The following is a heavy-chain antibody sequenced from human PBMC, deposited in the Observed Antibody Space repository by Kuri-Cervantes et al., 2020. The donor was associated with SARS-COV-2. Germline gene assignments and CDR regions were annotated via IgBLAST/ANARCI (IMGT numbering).Heavy chain of an antibody. CDR1: GFNFSTTD. Sequence: ESLKISCVASGFNFSTTDMHWVRQAPGKGLEWVGEITESGSTNYNPSLKGRVSMSVDTSKKQFSLKLTSVTAADTAIYYCARGRYDVTMIVVVVTAASSYFDLWGRGTLVTVSS. V-gene: IGHV4-34*01. CDR3: ARGRYDVTMIVVVVTAASSYFDL. J-gene: IGHJ2*01. D-gene: IGHD3-22*01. CDR2: ITESGST.